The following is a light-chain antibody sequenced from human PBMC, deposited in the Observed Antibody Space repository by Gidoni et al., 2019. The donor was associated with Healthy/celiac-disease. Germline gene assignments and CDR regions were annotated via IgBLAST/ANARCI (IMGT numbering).Light chain of an antibody. CDR3: QQSYSTPLT. Sequence: DIQMTQSPSSLSASVGDRVTIPCRASQSISSYLNWYQQKPGKAPKLLIYAASSLQRGVPSRFSGSGSWTDFTLTISSLQPEDFATYYCQQSYSTPLTFXGXTKVEIK. V-gene: IGKV1-39*01. J-gene: IGKJ4*01. CDR1: QSISSY. CDR2: AAS.